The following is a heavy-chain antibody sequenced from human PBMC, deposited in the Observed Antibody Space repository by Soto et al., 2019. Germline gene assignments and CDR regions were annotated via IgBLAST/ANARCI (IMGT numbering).Heavy chain of an antibody. CDR3: TRERPDGARLDP. CDR1: GGSISSGDYY. CDR2: IYYSGST. D-gene: IGHD6-6*01. V-gene: IGHV4-30-4*01. Sequence: QVQLQESGPGLVKPSQTLSLTCTVSGGSISSGDYYWSWIRQPPGKGLEWIGYIYYSGSTYYNPSIKSRVTMSVETSTSQCSLKLSSVTAADTAVYYCTRERPDGARLDPWGQGTLVTASS. J-gene: IGHJ5*02.